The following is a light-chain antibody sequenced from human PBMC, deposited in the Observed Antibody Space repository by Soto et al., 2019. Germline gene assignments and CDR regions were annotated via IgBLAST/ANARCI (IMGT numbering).Light chain of an antibody. CDR2: EVN. J-gene: IGLJ1*01. V-gene: IGLV2-14*01. Sequence: QSALTQPASVSGSPGQSITISCTGSSSDFGGYNRVSWYQQHPDKAPKLIIYEVNSRPSGVSNRFSGSKSGNTASLTISGLQAEDEADYYCNSFTSRSTDDFGTGTKLTVL. CDR3: NSFTSRSTDD. CDR1: SSDFGGYNR.